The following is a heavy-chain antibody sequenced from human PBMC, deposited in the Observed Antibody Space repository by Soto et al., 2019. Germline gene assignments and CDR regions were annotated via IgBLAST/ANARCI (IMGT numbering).Heavy chain of an antibody. D-gene: IGHD3-16*01. CDR2: ISFDGTTK. CDR3: ARDNARRGGGMDV. J-gene: IGHJ6*01. Sequence: QVQLVESGGGVVQPGRSLRLSCVASGFSFGSCAMHWVRQAPGKGLEWVSVISFDGTTKYYADSVTGRFTISRDNSKNTLDLQMNRLRIDDTAVYYCARDNARRGGGMDVWGQGNTVTVSS. V-gene: IGHV3-30-3*01. CDR1: GFSFGSCA.